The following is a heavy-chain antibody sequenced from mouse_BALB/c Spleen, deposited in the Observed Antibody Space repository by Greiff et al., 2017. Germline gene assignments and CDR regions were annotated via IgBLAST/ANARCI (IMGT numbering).Heavy chain of an antibody. CDR2: IWAGGST. Sequence: VQLKESGPGLVAPSQSLSITCTVSGFSLTSYGVHWVRQPPGKGLEWLGVIWAGGSTNYNSALMSRLSISKDNSKSQVFLKMNSLQTDDTAMYYCARDITTATYAMDYWGQGTSVTVSS. D-gene: IGHD1-2*01. J-gene: IGHJ4*01. CDR3: ARDITTATYAMDY. V-gene: IGHV2-9*02. CDR1: GFSLTSYG.